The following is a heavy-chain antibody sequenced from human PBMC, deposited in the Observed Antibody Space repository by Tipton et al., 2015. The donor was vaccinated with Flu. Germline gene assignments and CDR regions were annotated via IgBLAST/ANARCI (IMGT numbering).Heavy chain of an antibody. CDR1: GGSISSGGYS. CDR3: ASSSFRFLEWFIFDY. Sequence: TLSLTCAVSGGSISSGGYSWSWIRQPPGKGLEWIGYIYHSGSPYYNPSLKSRVTISVDRSKNQFSLKLSSVTAADTAVYYCASSSFRFLEWFIFDYWGQGTLVTVSS. CDR2: IYHSGSP. J-gene: IGHJ4*02. V-gene: IGHV4-30-2*01. D-gene: IGHD3-3*01.